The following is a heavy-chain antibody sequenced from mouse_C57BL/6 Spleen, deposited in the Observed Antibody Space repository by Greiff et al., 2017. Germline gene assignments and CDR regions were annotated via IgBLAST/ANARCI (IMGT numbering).Heavy chain of an antibody. CDR1: GYSFTSYY. CDR3: AREGDYSNLDY. V-gene: IGHV1-66*01. J-gene: IGHJ2*01. CDR2: IYPGSGNT. D-gene: IGHD2-5*01. Sequence: QVQLQQSGPELVKPGASVKISCKASGYSFTSYYIHWVKQRPGQGLEWIGWIYPGSGNTKYNEKFKGKATLTADTSSSTAYMQLSSLTSEDSAVYYCAREGDYSNLDYWGQGTTLTGSS.